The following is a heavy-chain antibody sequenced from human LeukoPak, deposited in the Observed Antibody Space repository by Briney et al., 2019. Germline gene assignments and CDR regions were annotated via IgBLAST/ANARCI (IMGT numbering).Heavy chain of an antibody. CDR2: INPNSGGT. J-gene: IGHJ4*02. V-gene: IGHV1-2*02. CDR1: GYTFTGYY. D-gene: IGHD7-27*01. Sequence: ASVTVSFTASGYTFTGYYMHWVRQAPGQGLEWMGWINPNSGGTNYAQKFQGRVTMTRDTSISTAYMELSRLRSDDTAVYYCARGTYLWGSGYYFDYWGQGTLVTVSS. CDR3: ARGTYLWGSGYYFDY.